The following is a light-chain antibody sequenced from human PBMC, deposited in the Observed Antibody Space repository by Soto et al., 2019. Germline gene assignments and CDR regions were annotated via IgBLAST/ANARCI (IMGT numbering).Light chain of an antibody. J-gene: IGLJ1*01. CDR2: EVS. V-gene: IGLV2-8*01. Sequence: QSVLTQPPSASGSPGQSVTISCTGTSSDVGGYNFVSWFQQHPGKVPKLIMYEVSKRPSGVPDRFSGSKSGNTASLTVSGLQADDEADYYCSSYAAAVYVFGTGTKLTLL. CDR1: SSDVGGYNF. CDR3: SSYAAAVYV.